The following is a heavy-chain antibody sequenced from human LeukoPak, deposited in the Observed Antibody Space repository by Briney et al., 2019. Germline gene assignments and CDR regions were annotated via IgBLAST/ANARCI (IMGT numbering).Heavy chain of an antibody. D-gene: IGHD6-19*01. CDR3: ASHGYSSGWSRSYYFDY. CDR1: GFTVSSNY. Sequence: PGGPLRLSCAASGFTVSSNYMSWVRQAPGKGLEWVSVIYSGGSTYYADSVKGRFTISRDNSKNTLYLQMNSLRAEDTAVYYCASHGYSSGWSRSYYFDYWGQGTLVTVSS. CDR2: IYSGGST. V-gene: IGHV3-53*01. J-gene: IGHJ4*02.